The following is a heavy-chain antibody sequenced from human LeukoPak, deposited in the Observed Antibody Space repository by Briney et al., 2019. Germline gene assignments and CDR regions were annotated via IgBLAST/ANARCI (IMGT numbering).Heavy chain of an antibody. Sequence: SVKVSCKASGGTFTNFAITWVRQAPGQGLEWMGGIIPKFGKSSYAQKFQDRLTITADGSTNTVNMELSSLRVEDTAVYFCAIVATSGFWSGYAFDPWGQGALVTVSS. CDR3: AIVATSGFWSGYAFDP. J-gene: IGHJ5*02. V-gene: IGHV1-69*13. CDR1: GGTFTNFA. CDR2: IIPKFGKS. D-gene: IGHD3-3*01.